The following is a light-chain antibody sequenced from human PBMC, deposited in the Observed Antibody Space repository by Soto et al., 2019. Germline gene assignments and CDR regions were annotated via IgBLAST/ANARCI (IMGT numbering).Light chain of an antibody. V-gene: IGKV3-15*01. CDR1: QSVSSN. J-gene: IGKJ5*01. CDR3: QQYNSWPLS. Sequence: EIVMTQSPATLSVSPGERATISCRASQSVSSNLAWYQQKPGQAPRLLIYGASTRATGIPARFSGSGSGTEFTLTISSLQSEDFAVYYCQQYNSWPLSFGQGTRLEIK. CDR2: GAS.